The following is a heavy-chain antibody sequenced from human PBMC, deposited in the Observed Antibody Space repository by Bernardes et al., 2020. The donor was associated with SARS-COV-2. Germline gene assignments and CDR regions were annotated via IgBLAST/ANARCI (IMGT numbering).Heavy chain of an antibody. CDR2: VSAYNGDT. Sequence: ASVKVSCKASGYSFNSYGIRWVRQAPGQGLEWVGWVSAYNGDTDFSQKVQGRVTMTTDTTTSTAYMELRSLRSDDTAVYYCARDRRLVKDYYGTYYFEYWGQGTLITVSS. V-gene: IGHV1-18*01. CDR3: ARDRRLVKDYYGTYYFEY. D-gene: IGHD3-10*01. J-gene: IGHJ4*02. CDR1: GYSFNSYG.